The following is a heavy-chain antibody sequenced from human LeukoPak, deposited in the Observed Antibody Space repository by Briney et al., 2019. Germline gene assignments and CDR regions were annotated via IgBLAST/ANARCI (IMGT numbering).Heavy chain of an antibody. CDR2: IKQDGSEK. CDR1: EFTFNNYW. J-gene: IGHJ6*03. Sequence: GGSLRLSCAASEFTFNNYWMSWVRQAPGKGLEWVANIKQDGSEKYYVDSVKGRFTISRDNAKNSLFLQMNSLRAEDTAVYYCARGEVVTASLPDYFYYYMDVWGKGTTVTISS. D-gene: IGHD2-21*02. V-gene: IGHV3-7*01. CDR3: ARGEVVTASLPDYFYYYMDV.